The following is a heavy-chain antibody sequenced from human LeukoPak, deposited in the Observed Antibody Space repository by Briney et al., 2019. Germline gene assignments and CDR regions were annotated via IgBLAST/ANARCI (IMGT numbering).Heavy chain of an antibody. Sequence: SETLSLTCTVSGGSISNYYWSWIRQPPGKGLEFIGYIYYNGRADYNPSLKSRVTMSVDTSKNHFSLKLTSVTAADTAVYYCARSKVVPAAMARFDPWGQGTLVTVSS. D-gene: IGHD2-2*01. CDR2: IYYNGRA. V-gene: IGHV4-59*08. CDR3: ARSKVVPAAMARFDP. J-gene: IGHJ5*02. CDR1: GGSISNYY.